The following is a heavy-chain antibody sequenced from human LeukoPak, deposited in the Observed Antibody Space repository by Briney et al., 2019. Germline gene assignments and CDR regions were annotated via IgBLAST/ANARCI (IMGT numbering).Heavy chain of an antibody. Sequence: SETLSLTCAVYGESSFSNYYWSWIRQTPGGALEWIGEINHSGYTNYIPSLKSRVTLSIDTSKNQFSLRLNSVTAADTAVYYCSRQVVGNDYWGQGTLVTVSS. V-gene: IGHV4-34*01. J-gene: IGHJ4*02. CDR2: INHSGYT. CDR3: SRQVVGNDY. D-gene: IGHD3-22*01. CDR1: GESSFSNYY.